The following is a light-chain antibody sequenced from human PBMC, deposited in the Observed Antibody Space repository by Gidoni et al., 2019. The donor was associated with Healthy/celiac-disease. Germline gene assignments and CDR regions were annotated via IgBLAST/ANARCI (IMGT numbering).Light chain of an antibody. CDR2: HAS. V-gene: IGKV3-11*01. Sequence: EIVLTQSPATLSLSPGERATPSCRASQSVSSYLAWYQQKPGQAPRLLIYHASNRATGIPARFSGSGSGTDFTLTIGSLEPEDFAVYYCQQRSNWPRSFGQGTKLEIK. CDR1: QSVSSY. J-gene: IGKJ2*04. CDR3: QQRSNWPRS.